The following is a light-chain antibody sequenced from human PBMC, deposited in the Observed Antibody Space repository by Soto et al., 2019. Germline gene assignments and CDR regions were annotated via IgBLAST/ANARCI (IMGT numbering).Light chain of an antibody. CDR2: KAS. V-gene: IGKV1-5*03. CDR3: QQYNSYPWT. J-gene: IGKJ1*01. CDR1: QSISSW. Sequence: DIQMTQSPSTLSASVGDRVTITCRASQSISSWLAWYQQKPGKAPKLLIYKASSLESGVPSRFSGSGSGTVCTLTISSLQPDDFATYYCQQYNSYPWTFGQGTKVEIK.